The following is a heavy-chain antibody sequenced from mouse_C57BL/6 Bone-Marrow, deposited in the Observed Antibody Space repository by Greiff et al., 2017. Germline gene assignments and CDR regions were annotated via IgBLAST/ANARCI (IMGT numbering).Heavy chain of an antibody. V-gene: IGHV5-6*01. D-gene: IGHD1-1*01. J-gene: IGHJ1*03. Sequence: EVKLVESGGDLVKPGGSLKLSCAASGFTFSSYGMSWVRQTPDKRLEWVATISSGGSYPSYPDSVKGRFTISRDNAKNDLYLQMSSLKSEDTAMYYCARIYSWYFDVWGTGTTVTVSS. CDR3: ARIYSWYFDV. CDR1: GFTFSSYG. CDR2: ISSGGSYP.